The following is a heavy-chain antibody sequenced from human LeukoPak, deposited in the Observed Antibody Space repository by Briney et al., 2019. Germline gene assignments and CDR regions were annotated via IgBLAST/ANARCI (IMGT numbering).Heavy chain of an antibody. V-gene: IGHV4-59*11. Sequence: PSETLSLTCTVSGGSIRNHYWTWIRQPPGKGLEWIAYVYYTGTTYFNPPLKSRVTISVDTSKNQFSLKLSSVTAAGTAIYYCTSWGFDTLTGHGLDYWGQGALVTVSP. CDR3: TSWGFDTLTGHGLDY. D-gene: IGHD3-9*01. J-gene: IGHJ4*02. CDR2: VYYTGTT. CDR1: GGSIRNHY.